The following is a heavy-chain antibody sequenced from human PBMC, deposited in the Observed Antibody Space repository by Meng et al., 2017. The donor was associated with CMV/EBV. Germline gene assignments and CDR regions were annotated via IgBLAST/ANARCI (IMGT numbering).Heavy chain of an antibody. J-gene: IGHJ4*02. CDR2: IIPILGIA. V-gene: IGHV1-69*02. CDR3: ARAGIRYFDWLLPGYYFDY. Sequence: SVKVSCKASGCTFTSYTISWVRQGPGQGLEWMGRIIPILGIANYAQKFQGRVTITADKSTSTAYMELSSLRSEDTAVYYCARAGIRYFDWLLPGYYFDYWGQGTLVTVSS. D-gene: IGHD3-9*01. CDR1: GCTFTSYT.